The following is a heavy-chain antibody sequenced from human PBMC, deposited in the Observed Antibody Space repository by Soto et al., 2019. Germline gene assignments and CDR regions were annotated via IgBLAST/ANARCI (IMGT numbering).Heavy chain of an antibody. D-gene: IGHD2-15*01. J-gene: IGHJ4*02. CDR3: AGDKPHLLSY. V-gene: IGHV1-18*01. Sequence: GASVKVSCKTSGYTFTTYGISWVRQAPGQGLEWMGWINVDNGDTGYAQKIQGRLTMTTDTSTSTAYMELRSLRSDDTAVYYCAGDKPHLLSYWGQRSPDPGSA. CDR2: INVDNGDT. CDR1: GYTFTTYG.